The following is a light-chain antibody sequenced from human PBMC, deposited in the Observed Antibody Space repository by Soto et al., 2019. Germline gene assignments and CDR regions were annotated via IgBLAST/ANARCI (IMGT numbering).Light chain of an antibody. CDR2: GAS. J-gene: IGKJ3*01. CDR1: QSINSRY. CDR3: QQFGGSPGFT. V-gene: IGKV3-20*01. Sequence: EIVLTQSPGTLSLSPGERATLSCRASQSINSRYLAWYQQKPGQAPRLLSYGASSRATGIPDRFSGSGSGTDFTLTISRLEPEDFAVYYCQQFGGSPGFTFGPGTKVDIK.